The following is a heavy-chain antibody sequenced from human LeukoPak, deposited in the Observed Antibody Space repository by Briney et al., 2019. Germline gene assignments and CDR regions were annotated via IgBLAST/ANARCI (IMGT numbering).Heavy chain of an antibody. Sequence: GEALKISFKGSGYHFTSYWIGWVRPRPGKGLGWMGIIYPSDSETRYSPSFKGQVTISAHKSITTAYVQWSSLKASDTAMYYCARPSGSGSYYNVLFDYWGQGTLVTVSS. J-gene: IGHJ4*02. CDR3: ARPSGSGSYYNVLFDY. CDR2: IYPSDSET. V-gene: IGHV5-51*01. D-gene: IGHD3-10*01. CDR1: GYHFTSYW.